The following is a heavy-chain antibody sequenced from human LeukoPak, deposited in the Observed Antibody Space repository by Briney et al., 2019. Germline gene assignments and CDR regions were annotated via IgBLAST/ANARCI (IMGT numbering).Heavy chain of an antibody. CDR1: GFTFSNYA. D-gene: IGHD3-10*01. CDR2: ISGSGGST. Sequence: GGSLRLSCAASGFTFSNYAMSWVRQAPGKGLEWVSAISGSGGSTYYADSVKGRFTISRDNSKNTLYLQMNSLRAEDTAVYYCAKLGVVWFGELLRVDYWGQGTLVTVSS. V-gene: IGHV3-23*01. J-gene: IGHJ4*02. CDR3: AKLGVVWFGELLRVDY.